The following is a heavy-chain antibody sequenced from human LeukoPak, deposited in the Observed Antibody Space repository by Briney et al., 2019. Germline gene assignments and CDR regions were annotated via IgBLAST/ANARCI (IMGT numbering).Heavy chain of an antibody. D-gene: IGHD3-22*01. CDR1: GYTFTSNY. CDR3: ARAGANYYDSSGYSFDY. Sequence: GASVKVSCKASGYTFTSNYIHWVRQAPGQGLEWMGMIYPRDGSTSYAQKFQGRVTVTRDTSTSTVHMELSGLRSEDTAVYYCARAGANYYDSSGYSFDYWGQGTLVTVSS. V-gene: IGHV1-46*01. J-gene: IGHJ4*02. CDR2: IYPRDGST.